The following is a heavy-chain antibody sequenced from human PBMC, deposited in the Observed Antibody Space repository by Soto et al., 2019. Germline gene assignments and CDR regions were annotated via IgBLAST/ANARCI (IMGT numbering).Heavy chain of an antibody. J-gene: IGHJ4*02. CDR2: IYYSGST. Sequence: QVQLQESGPGLVKPSETLSLTCTVSGGSISSYYWSWIRQPPGKGLEWIGYIYYSGSTNYNPSLMSRVTISVDTSKYQFSLKLSSVTAADTAVYYCAGDGIKYGDHYFDYWGQGTLVTVSS. D-gene: IGHD4-17*01. V-gene: IGHV4-59*01. CDR1: GGSISSYY. CDR3: AGDGIKYGDHYFDY.